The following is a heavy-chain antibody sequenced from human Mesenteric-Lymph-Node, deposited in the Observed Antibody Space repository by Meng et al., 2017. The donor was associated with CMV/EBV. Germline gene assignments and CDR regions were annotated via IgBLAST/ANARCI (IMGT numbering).Heavy chain of an antibody. CDR3: AVDPYADYKGDAFDV. CDR2: IRYDDSDK. Sequence: GGSLRLSCAASGFTFSRYGMHWVRQAPGEGLEWVAFIRYDDSDKYYVDSVKVRFIISRDNSKNTLYLQMNSLRAEDTALYYCAVDPYADYKGDAFDVWGQRTMVTVSS. D-gene: IGHD4-17*01. V-gene: IGHV3-30*02. CDR1: GFTFSRYG. J-gene: IGHJ3*01.